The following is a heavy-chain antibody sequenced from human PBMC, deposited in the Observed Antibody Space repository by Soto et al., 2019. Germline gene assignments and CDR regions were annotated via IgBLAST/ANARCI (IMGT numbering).Heavy chain of an antibody. J-gene: IGHJ3*02. CDR1: GFTFDDYA. CDR2: ISWNSGSI. D-gene: IGHD6-19*01. V-gene: IGHV3-9*01. CDR3: AKDLYSSGWSAGICGSAFDI. Sequence: SLRLSCAASGFTFDDYAMHWVRQAPGKGLEWVSGISWNSGSIGYADSVKGRFTISRDNAKNSLYLQMNSLRAEDTALYYCAKDLYSSGWSAGICGSAFDIWGQGTMVTVSS.